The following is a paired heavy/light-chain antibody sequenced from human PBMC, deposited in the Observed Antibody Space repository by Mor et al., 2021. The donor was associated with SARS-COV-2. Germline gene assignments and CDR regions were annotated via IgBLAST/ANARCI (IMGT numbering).Light chain of an antibody. CDR2: GPS. Sequence: EIVLTQSPGTLSLSPGERATLSCRASQRVSSSFLAWYQQKPGQAPRLLIFGPSSRATGIPDRFSAGGSGTDFTLTITRLEPEDFAVYYCQHYETSPRTFGQGTTVEMK. CDR3: QHYETSPRT. CDR1: QRVSSSF. V-gene: IGKV3-20*01. J-gene: IGKJ1*01.
Heavy chain of an antibody. CDR1: GVSISSSKYY. V-gene: IGHV4-39*07. CDR3: ARLWFGELLQDY. Sequence: QLQLQESGPGLVKPSETLALTCTVSGVSISSSKYYWGWIRQPPGKGLEWIGNIYYSGSTYYNPSLKSRVTISQDTSKNQFSLKLSSVTAADTAVYYCARLWFGELLQDYWGQGTLVTVSS. D-gene: IGHD3-10*01. CDR2: IYYSGST. J-gene: IGHJ4*02.